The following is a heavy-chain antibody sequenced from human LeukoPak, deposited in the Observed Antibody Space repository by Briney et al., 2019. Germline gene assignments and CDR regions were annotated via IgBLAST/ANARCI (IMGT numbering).Heavy chain of an antibody. CDR3: ASLPPRGYSYGRAIDY. CDR1: GFTFSSYW. D-gene: IGHD5-18*01. Sequence: GGSLRLSCAASGFTFSSYWMSWVRQAPGKGLEWVANIKQDGSEKYYVDSVKGRFTISRDNAKNSLYLQMNSLRAEDTAVYYCASLPPRGYSYGRAIDYWAQGTLVTVSS. CDR2: IKQDGSEK. V-gene: IGHV3-7*01. J-gene: IGHJ4*02.